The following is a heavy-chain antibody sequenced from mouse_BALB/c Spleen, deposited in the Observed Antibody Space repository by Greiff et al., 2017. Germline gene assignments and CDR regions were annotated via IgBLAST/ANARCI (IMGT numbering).Heavy chain of an antibody. J-gene: IGHJ3*01. CDR1: GDSITSGY. V-gene: IGHV3-8*02. Sequence: EVHLVESGPSLVKPSQTLSLTCSVTGDSITSGYWNWIRKFPGNKLEYMGYISYSGSTYYNPSLKSRISITRDTSKNQYYLQLNSVTTEDTATYYCARSDYGRSWFAYWGQGTLVTVSA. D-gene: IGHD1-1*01. CDR2: ISYSGST. CDR3: ARSDYGRSWFAY.